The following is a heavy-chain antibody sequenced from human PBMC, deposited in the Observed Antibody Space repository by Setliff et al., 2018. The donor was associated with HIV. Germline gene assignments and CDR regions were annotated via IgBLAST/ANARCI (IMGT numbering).Heavy chain of an antibody. CDR3: AKISPRGYSDITTGRLTDPFDV. V-gene: IGHV4-59*12. Sequence: KPSETLSLTCTVSDSAMDSYYWSWVRQSPGRGPEYIGYIYWTGKTDYNPSLKSRVTISLDTSGNQFSLKLNSVTGADTAVYYCAKISPRGYSDITTGRLTDPFDVWGPGTMVTVSS. CDR1: DSAMDSYY. D-gene: IGHD3-9*01. J-gene: IGHJ3*01. CDR2: IYWTGKT.